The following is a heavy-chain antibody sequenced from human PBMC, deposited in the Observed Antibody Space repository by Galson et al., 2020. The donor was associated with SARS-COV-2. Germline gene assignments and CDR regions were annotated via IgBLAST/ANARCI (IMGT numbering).Heavy chain of an antibody. Sequence: SETLSLTCTASGGSIINYSWSWIRQPPGRGLEWIGYIHSSGRATYNPSLKSRVTMSVDTSENHFSLKLTSVTATDTAVYYCARYTEIYYSYGGQGSLVAVSS. J-gene: IGHJ4*02. CDR3: ARYTEIYYSY. CDR1: GGSIINYS. D-gene: IGHD1-26*01. V-gene: IGHV4-59*13. CDR2: IHSSGRA.